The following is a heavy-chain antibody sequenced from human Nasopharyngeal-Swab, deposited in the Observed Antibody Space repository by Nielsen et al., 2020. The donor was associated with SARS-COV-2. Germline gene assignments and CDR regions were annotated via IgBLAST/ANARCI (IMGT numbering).Heavy chain of an antibody. V-gene: IGHV3-23*01. CDR2: VDPSGGST. CDR1: GFPFNNYG. D-gene: IGHD6-13*01. J-gene: IGHJ4*02. Sequence: GESLKISCAASGFPFNNYGMNWVRQAPGEGLEWVSTVDPSGGSTYYADSVRGRFTISRDNSKNTLYLQMNSLRAEDTAVYYCAKRLAAAGLNFDYWGQGTLVTVSS. CDR3: AKRLAAAGLNFDY.